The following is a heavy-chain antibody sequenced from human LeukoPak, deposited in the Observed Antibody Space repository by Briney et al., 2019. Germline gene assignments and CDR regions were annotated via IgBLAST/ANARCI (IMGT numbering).Heavy chain of an antibody. D-gene: IGHD6-13*01. V-gene: IGHV3-66*01. CDR2: ICSGGST. CDR1: GFTVSSNY. J-gene: IGHJ6*02. Sequence: GGSLRLSCAASGFTVSSNYMSWVRQAPGKGLEWVSVICSGGSTYYADSVKGRFTIFRDNSKNTLYLQMNSLRAEDTAVYYCARDLVAAAGMGYYYYYGMDVWGQGTTVTVSS. CDR3: ARDLVAAAGMGYYYYYGMDV.